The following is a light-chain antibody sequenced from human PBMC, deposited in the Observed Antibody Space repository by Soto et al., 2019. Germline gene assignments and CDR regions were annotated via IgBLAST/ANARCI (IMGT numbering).Light chain of an antibody. CDR1: QTISSW. CDR2: KAS. CDR3: QHYKSYSEA. V-gene: IGKV1-5*03. Sequence: DIQMTPSPSTLCGSVGDGVTLACRASQTISSWLAWYQQKPGKAPKPLIYKASTLKSGVPSRSSGSGAGTEFTLTISSLQPDDFATYYCQHYKSYSEAFGQGTKVDIK. J-gene: IGKJ1*01.